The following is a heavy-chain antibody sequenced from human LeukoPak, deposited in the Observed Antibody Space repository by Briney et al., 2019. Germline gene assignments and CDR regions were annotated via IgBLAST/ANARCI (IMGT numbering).Heavy chain of an antibody. CDR2: INSDGSTT. V-gene: IGHV3-74*01. CDR1: GFTFSSYW. J-gene: IGHJ4*02. Sequence: PGGSLRLSCAASGFTFSSYWMHWVRHAPGKGLVWVSRINSDGSTTNYADSVKGRFTISRDNAKNTVYLQMNSLRAEDTAVYYCARWSTVTRDWGQGTLVTVSS. CDR3: ARWSTVTRD. D-gene: IGHD4-17*01.